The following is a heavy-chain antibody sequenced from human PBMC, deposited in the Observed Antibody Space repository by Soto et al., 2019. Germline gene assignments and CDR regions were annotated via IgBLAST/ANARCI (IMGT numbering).Heavy chain of an antibody. CDR3: ARELGYDSSASDAFDI. CDR1: AGSIISGGYS. J-gene: IGHJ3*02. CDR2: IYHSGST. V-gene: IGHV4-30-2*01. D-gene: IGHD3-22*01. Sequence: SGTLSLTCAMAAGSIISGGYSWGWIQQPPGKGLEWIGYIYHSGSTYYNPSLKSRVTISVDRSKNQFSLKLSSVTAADTAVYYCARELGYDSSASDAFDIWGQGTMVTVSS.